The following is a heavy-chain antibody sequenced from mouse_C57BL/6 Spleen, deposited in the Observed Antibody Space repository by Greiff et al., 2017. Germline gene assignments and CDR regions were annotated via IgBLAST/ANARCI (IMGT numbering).Heavy chain of an antibody. D-gene: IGHD2-4*01. J-gene: IGHJ4*01. CDR1: GYTFTGYW. CDR2: FLPGSGST. Sequence: QVQLKESGAELMKPGASVKLSCKATGYTFTGYWIEWVKQRLGHGLEWIGEFLPGSGSTKYNVKFKGNATFTADTSSNTAYMQLSSLTTEDSAIYYCARSYYDYDGVYYAMDYWGQGTSVTVSS. CDR3: ARSYYDYDGVYYAMDY. V-gene: IGHV1-9*01.